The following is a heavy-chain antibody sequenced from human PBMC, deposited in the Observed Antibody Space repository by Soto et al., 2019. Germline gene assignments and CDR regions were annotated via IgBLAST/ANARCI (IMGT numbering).Heavy chain of an antibody. V-gene: IGHV4-59*03. Sequence: SETLSLTCTVSGGSINNYYWNWIRQPPGKGLEWIGNIYYSGSTNYNPSLKGRVTISIDTSKEEFSLNLNSVAAADTAVYYCAVSTGSSQYYFDSVGQGALVTVSS. J-gene: IGHJ4*02. D-gene: IGHD3-22*01. CDR1: GGSINNYY. CDR3: AVSTGSSQYYFDS. CDR2: IYYSGST.